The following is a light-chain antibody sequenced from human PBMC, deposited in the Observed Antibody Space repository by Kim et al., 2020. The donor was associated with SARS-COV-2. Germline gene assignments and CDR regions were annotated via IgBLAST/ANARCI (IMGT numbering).Light chain of an antibody. V-gene: IGLV3-1*01. J-gene: IGLJ3*02. Sequence: VSPGQTASITCSADKLGDKYVCWYQQRPGQSPVLVISQDSKRPSGIPERFSGSNSGNTATLTISETQAMDEADYYCQAWDSGTWVFGGGTKLTVL. CDR3: QAWDSGTWV. CDR2: QDS. CDR1: KLGDKY.